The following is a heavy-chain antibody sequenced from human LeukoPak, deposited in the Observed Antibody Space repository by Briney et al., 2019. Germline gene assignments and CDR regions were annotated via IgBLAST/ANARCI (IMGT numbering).Heavy chain of an antibody. CDR2: IYHSGST. V-gene: IGHV4-38-2*01. Sequence: PSETLSLTCAVSGYSISSGSYWGGIRHPPGKGLEGIGSIYHSGSTYYNPSLKSRVTISVYTSKNQFSLKLISVTAADTAVYDCARLSRGGASDYRGQGTLVTVSS. J-gene: IGHJ4*02. D-gene: IGHD3-16*01. CDR1: GYSISSGSY. CDR3: ARLSRGGASDY.